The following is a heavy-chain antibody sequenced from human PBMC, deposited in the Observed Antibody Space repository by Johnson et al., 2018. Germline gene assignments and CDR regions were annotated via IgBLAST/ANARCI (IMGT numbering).Heavy chain of an antibody. J-gene: IGHJ6*02. CDR2: MNPNSGNT. D-gene: IGHD3-10*01. CDR1: GYTFTSYD. Sequence: VQLVESGAEVKKPGASVKVSCKASGYTFTSYDINWVRQATGQGLEWMGWMNPNSGNTGYAQKFQGRVTMTRNTSISTAYMELSSLRSEDTAVYYCAGGITMVRGVIIYYYGMDVWGQGTTVTVSS. V-gene: IGHV1-8*01. CDR3: AGGITMVRGVIIYYYGMDV.